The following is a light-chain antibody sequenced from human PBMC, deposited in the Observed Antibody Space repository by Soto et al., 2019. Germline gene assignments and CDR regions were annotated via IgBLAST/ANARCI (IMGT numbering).Light chain of an antibody. CDR1: QSISSY. CDR2: AAS. Sequence: DIQMTQSPFTVSASVGDRVTITCRASQSISSYLNWYQQKPGKAPKLLIYAASSLQSGVPSRFSGSGSGTDFTLTISSLQPEDFATYYCQQLNTLITFGQGTRLEIK. CDR3: QQLNTLIT. V-gene: IGKV1-39*01. J-gene: IGKJ5*01.